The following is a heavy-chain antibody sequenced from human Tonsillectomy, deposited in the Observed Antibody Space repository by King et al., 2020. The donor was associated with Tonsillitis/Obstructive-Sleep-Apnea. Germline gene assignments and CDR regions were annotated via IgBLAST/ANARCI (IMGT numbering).Heavy chain of an antibody. Sequence: VQLVESGGGVVQAGRSLRLACAASGFTFSSYGMHWVRQAPGKGLEWVAVISYDGSNKYYADSVKGRCTISRDNSKNTLYLQMNSLRAEDTAVYYCAKQQRLDEYYFDYWGQGALVTVSA. CDR2: ISYDGSNK. D-gene: IGHD6-25*01. CDR3: AKQQRLDEYYFDY. CDR1: GFTFSSYG. V-gene: IGHV3-30*18. J-gene: IGHJ4*02.